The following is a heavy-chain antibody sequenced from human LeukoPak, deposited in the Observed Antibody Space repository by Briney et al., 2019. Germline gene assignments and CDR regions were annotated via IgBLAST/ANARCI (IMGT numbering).Heavy chain of an antibody. CDR3: ARQLREFDFDY. V-gene: IGHV4-34*01. Sequence: SETLSLTCAVYGGSFSPYYWSWIRQPPGKGLEWIGEINHSGSTNYNPSLKSRVTISVDTSKNQFSLRLSSVTAADTAVYYCARQLREFDFDYWGQGTLVTVSS. CDR2: INHSGST. J-gene: IGHJ4*02. CDR1: GGSFSPYY. D-gene: IGHD1-1*01.